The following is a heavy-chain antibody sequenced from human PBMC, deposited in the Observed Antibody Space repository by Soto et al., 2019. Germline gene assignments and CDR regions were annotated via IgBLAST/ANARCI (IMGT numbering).Heavy chain of an antibody. CDR1: GFTFSSYA. CDR3: AKDRNYYDSSGYDY. J-gene: IGHJ4*02. Sequence: GGSLRLSCAASGFTFSSYAMHWVRQAPGKGLEWVAVISYDGSNKYYADSVKGRFTISRDNSKNTLYLQMNSLRAEDTAVYYCAKDRNYYDSSGYDYWGQGTLVTVSS. CDR2: ISYDGSNK. V-gene: IGHV3-30-3*01. D-gene: IGHD3-22*01.